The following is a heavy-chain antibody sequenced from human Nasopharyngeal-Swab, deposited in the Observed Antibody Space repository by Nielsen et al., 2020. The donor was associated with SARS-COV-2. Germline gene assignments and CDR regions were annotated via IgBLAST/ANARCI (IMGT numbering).Heavy chain of an antibody. J-gene: IGHJ4*02. D-gene: IGHD1-1*01. CDR1: GYTFTSYA. CDR2: INAGNGNT. Sequence: ASVKVSCKASGYTFTSYAMHWVRQAPGQRLEWMGWINAGNGNTKYSQKFQGRVTITRDTSASTAYMELSSLRSEDAAVYYCAREPPGNYFDYWGQGTLVTVSS. V-gene: IGHV1-3*01. CDR3: AREPPGNYFDY.